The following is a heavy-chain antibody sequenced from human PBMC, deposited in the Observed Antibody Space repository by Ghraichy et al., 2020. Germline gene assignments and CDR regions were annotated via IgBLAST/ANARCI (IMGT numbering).Heavy chain of an antibody. CDR1: RFTFDDYA. CDR2: IRSKAYGGTT. D-gene: IGHD4-17*01. CDR3: TRGPLRYGDYDLLGY. J-gene: IGHJ4*02. V-gene: IGHV3-49*03. Sequence: GESLNISCTASRFTFDDYAMSWFRQAPGKGLEWVGFIRSKAYGGTTEYAASVKGRFTISRDDSKSIAYLQMNSLKTEDTAVYYCTRGPLRYGDYDLLGYWGQGTLVTVSS.